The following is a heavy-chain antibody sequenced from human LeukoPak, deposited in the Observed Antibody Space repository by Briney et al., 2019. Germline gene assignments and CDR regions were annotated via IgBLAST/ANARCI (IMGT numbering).Heavy chain of an antibody. J-gene: IGHJ4*02. Sequence: SETLSLTCTVSGGSISSGSYYWSWIRQPAGKGLEWIGRIYTSGSTNYNPSLKSRVTISVDTSKNQFSLKLSSVTAADTAVYYCARLSRVDYGDARPAYWGQGTLVTVSS. D-gene: IGHD4-17*01. CDR1: GGSISSGSYY. V-gene: IGHV4-61*02. CDR3: ARLSRVDYGDARPAY. CDR2: IYTSGST.